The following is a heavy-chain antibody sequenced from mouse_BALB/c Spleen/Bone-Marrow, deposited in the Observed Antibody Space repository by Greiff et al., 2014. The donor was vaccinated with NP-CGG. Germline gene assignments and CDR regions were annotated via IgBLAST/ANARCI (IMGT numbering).Heavy chain of an antibody. Sequence: EVMLVESGTVLARPGASVKMSCKASGYSFTSYWMHWVKQRPGQGLEWIGAIYPGNSDTSYNQKFRGKAKLTAVTSASTAYMELSSLTNEDSAVYYCTKIYYGNSFDVWGAGTTVTVSS. V-gene: IGHV1-5*01. CDR1: GYSFTSYW. CDR3: TKIYYGNSFDV. J-gene: IGHJ1*01. CDR2: IYPGNSDT. D-gene: IGHD2-1*01.